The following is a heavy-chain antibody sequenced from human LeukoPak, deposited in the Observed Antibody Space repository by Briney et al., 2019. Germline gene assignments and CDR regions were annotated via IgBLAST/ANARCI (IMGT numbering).Heavy chain of an antibody. D-gene: IGHD3-10*01. CDR1: GGSISSGSYY. V-gene: IGHV4-61*02. Sequence: PSETLSLTCTVSGGSISSGSYYWSWIRQPAGKGLEWIGRIYTSGSTNYNPSLKSRVTISVDTSKNQFSLKLSSVTAADTVVYYCAAREYYYYMDVWGKGTTVTVSS. CDR3: AAREYYYYMDV. J-gene: IGHJ6*03. CDR2: IYTSGST.